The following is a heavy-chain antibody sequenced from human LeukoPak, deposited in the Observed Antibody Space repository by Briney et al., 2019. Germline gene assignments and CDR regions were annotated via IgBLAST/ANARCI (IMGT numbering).Heavy chain of an antibody. Sequence: GGSLRLSCAASGFIVSSSYMSCVRQPPGKGLEWVLGSYTNGSTYYADYVQGRFTISRDNSKNTVYLQMNRLRAEDTSVYYCVRGHYSNTLGGQGTLVTVSS. D-gene: IGHD4-11*01. CDR2: SYTNGST. CDR1: GFIVSSSY. J-gene: IGHJ4*02. V-gene: IGHV3-66*01. CDR3: VRGHYSNTL.